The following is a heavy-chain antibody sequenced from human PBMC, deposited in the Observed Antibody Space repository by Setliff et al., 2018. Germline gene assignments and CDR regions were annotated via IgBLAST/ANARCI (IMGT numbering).Heavy chain of an antibody. CDR2: TIPNFGTT. V-gene: IGHV1-69*05. CDR1: GGTFSSYG. CDR3: ARAPLESGYYYGQGHYFDN. J-gene: IGHJ4*02. Sequence: ASVKVSCKASGGTFSSYGISWVRQAPGQGLEWLGGTIPNFGTTNYAQEFQGRVTIITDESTSTAYMELSSLRSEDTAVYYCARAPLESGYYYGQGHYFDNWGQGTQVTVSS. D-gene: IGHD5-18*01.